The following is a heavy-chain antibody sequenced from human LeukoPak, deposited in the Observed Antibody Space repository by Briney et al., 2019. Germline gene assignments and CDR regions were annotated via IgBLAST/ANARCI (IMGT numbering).Heavy chain of an antibody. CDR2: VTSGGTTI. CDR3: ARDYSTVTTFFDY. D-gene: IGHD4-17*01. V-gene: IGHV3-48*01. Sequence: GGSLRLSCAASGFTFRTYNMNWVRQAPGKGLEWVSYVTSGGTTIYYADSVKGRFTISRDNAKNSLYLQMNSLRAEDTAVYYCARDYSTVTTFFDYWGQGTLVTVSS. CDR1: GFTFRTYN. J-gene: IGHJ4*02.